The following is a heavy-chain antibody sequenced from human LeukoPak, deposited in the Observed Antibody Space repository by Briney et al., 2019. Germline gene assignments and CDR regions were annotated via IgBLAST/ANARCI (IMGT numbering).Heavy chain of an antibody. CDR2: IYSGGST. V-gene: IGHV3-66*01. CDR1: EFSVGSNY. Sequence: GGSLRLSCAASEFSVGSNYMTWVRQAPGKGLEWVSLIYSGGSTYYADSVKGRLTISRDNSKNALYLQMNSLRAEDTAVYYCARGFDNLGSGWYSYWGQGTLVTVSS. D-gene: IGHD6-19*01. J-gene: IGHJ4*02. CDR3: ARGFDNLGSGWYSY.